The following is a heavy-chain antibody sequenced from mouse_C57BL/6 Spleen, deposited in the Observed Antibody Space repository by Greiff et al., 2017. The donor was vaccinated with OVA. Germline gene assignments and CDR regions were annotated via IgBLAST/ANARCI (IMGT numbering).Heavy chain of an antibody. CDR3: ARLNWYFDV. CDR1: GFTFSDYY. J-gene: IGHJ1*03. V-gene: IGHV5-16*01. Sequence: EVKLMESAGGLVQPGRSMKLSCTASGFTFSDYYMAWVRQVPEKGLEWVANINYDGSSTYYLDSLKSRFIISRDNAKNILYLQMSSLKSEDTATYYCARLNWYFDVWGTGTTVTVSS. CDR2: INYDGSST.